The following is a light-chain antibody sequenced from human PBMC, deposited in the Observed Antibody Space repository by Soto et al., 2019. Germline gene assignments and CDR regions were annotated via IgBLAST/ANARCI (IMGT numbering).Light chain of an antibody. CDR2: GAS. CDR3: QQYDTSPA. J-gene: IGKJ1*01. V-gene: IGKV3-20*01. Sequence: EIVLTQSPGTLSLSPGARATLSCRASQIVTSNYLAWYQQKPGQAPRLLIKGASRRATDIPDRFSGRGSGTDFTLTSSRLEPEDFAVYYCQQYDTSPAFGQRTKVEIK. CDR1: QIVTSNY.